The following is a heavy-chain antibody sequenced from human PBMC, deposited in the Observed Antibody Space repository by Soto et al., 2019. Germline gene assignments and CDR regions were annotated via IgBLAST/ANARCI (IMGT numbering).Heavy chain of an antibody. V-gene: IGHV3-7*03. J-gene: IGHJ4*02. CDR2: IKQDGSEK. Sequence: GGSLRLSCAASGFTFSSYWMSWVRQAPGKGLEWVANIKQDGSEKYYVDSVKGRFTISRDNAKNSLYLQMNSLRAEDTAVYYCARGKRGSSSNKWDYWGQGTLVTVSS. CDR1: GFTFSSYW. D-gene: IGHD6-6*01. CDR3: ARGKRGSSSNKWDY.